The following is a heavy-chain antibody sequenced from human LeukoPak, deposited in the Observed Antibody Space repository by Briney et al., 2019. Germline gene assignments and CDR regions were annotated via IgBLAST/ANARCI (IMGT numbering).Heavy chain of an antibody. D-gene: IGHD3-16*01. CDR3: ARGGLEAYFDY. CDR1: GYTFTAYY. CDR2: ISPNSGDT. V-gene: IGHV1-2*02. Sequence: ASVKFSCRASGYTFTAYYIHWVRQAPGQGLEWMGRISPNSGDTKYAPNFQDRVTMTRDTPISTAYMELTWLRSDDTAVYYCARGGLEAYFDYWGQGTLVTISS. J-gene: IGHJ4*02.